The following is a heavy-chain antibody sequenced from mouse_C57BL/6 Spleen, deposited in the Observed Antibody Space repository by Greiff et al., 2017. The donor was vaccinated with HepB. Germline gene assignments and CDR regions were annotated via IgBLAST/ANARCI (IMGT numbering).Heavy chain of an antibody. V-gene: IGHV8-12*01. CDR2: IYWDDDK. Sequence: QVTLKESGPGILQSSQTLSLTCSFSGFSLSTSGMGVSWIRQPSGKGLEWLAHIYWDDDKRYNPSLKRRLTISKDTSRNQVFLKITSVDTADTATYYCARRGLDYYGISFYWYFDVWGTGTTVTVSS. CDR3: ARRGLDYYGISFYWYFDV. D-gene: IGHD1-1*01. J-gene: IGHJ1*03. CDR1: GFSLSTSGMG.